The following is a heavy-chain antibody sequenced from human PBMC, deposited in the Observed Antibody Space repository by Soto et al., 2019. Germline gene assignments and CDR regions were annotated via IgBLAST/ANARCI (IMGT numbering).Heavy chain of an antibody. Sequence: SQTLSLTCALSGDSVSSNSVAWNWIRQSPLRGLEWLGRTYYRSEWYDDYAVSVKSRIVITPDTSKNQFSLQLNYVTPEDTAVYYCASGRDSAFDIWGLGKMVTISS. CDR1: GDSVSSNSVA. V-gene: IGHV6-1*01. CDR3: ASGRDSAFDI. J-gene: IGHJ3*02. CDR2: TYYRSEWYD.